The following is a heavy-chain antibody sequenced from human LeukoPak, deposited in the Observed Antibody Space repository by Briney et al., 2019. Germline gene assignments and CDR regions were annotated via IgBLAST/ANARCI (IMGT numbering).Heavy chain of an antibody. D-gene: IGHD3-10*01. CDR2: IYTSGST. CDR3: ARGNYGSGSYYVVDFDY. V-gene: IGHV4-4*07. J-gene: IGHJ4*02. CDR1: GGSISSYY. Sequence: SETLSLTCTVSGGSISSYYWSWIRQPAGKGLEWIGRIYTSGSTNYNPSLKSRITMSVDTSKNQFSLNLNSVTAADTAVYYCARGNYGSGSYYVVDFDYWGQGTLVTVSS.